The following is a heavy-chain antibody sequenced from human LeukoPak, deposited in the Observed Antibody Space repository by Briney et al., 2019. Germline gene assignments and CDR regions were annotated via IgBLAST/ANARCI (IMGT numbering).Heavy chain of an antibody. CDR1: GFIFGSYW. CDR2: IKQDGGDK. Sequence: GGSLRLSCAASGFIFGSYWMSWVRQAPGKGLEWVANIKQDGGDKYYVDSVKGRFTISRDNAKNSMYLQMNSLRAEDTAVYYCARGLDYNNYAPFHYWGQGTRVTVSS. CDR3: ARGLDYNNYAPFHY. V-gene: IGHV3-7*01. D-gene: IGHD4-11*01. J-gene: IGHJ4*02.